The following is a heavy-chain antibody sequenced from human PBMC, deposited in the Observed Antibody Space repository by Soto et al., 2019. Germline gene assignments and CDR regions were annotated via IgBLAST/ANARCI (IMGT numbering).Heavy chain of an antibody. Sequence: GGSLRLSCAASGLTFTRYSMNWVRQAPGKGLEWVSSISSTTNYIYYGDSMKGRFTISRDNAKNSLYLEMNSLRAEDTAVYYCARESEDLTSNFDYWGQGTLVTVSS. V-gene: IGHV3-21*06. CDR3: ARESEDLTSNFDY. J-gene: IGHJ4*02. CDR2: ISSTTNYI. CDR1: GLTFTRYS.